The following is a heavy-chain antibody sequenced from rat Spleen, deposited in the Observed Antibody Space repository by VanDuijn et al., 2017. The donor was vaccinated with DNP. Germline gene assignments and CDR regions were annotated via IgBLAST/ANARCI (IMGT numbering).Heavy chain of an antibody. Sequence: EVQLVESGGGLVQPGRSMKLSCAASGFTFSSFPMAWVRQAPTKGLDWVATISNTGDSTYYRDSVRGRFTISRDYAKTSLYLQMNSLKPEDTATYYCARGSTSIYWYFDFWGPGTMVTVSS. V-gene: IGHV5-46*01. CDR2: ISNTGDST. CDR3: ARGSTSIYWYFDF. J-gene: IGHJ1*01. D-gene: IGHD3-1*01. CDR1: GFTFSSFP.